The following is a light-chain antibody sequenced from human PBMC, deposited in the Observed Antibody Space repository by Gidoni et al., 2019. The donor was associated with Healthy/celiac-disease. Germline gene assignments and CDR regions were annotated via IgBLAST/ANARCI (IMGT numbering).Light chain of an antibody. CDR3: QQYGSSPRET. J-gene: IGKJ1*01. V-gene: IGKV3-20*01. CDR1: QSVSSSY. Sequence: EIVLTQSPGTLSLSPGERATLSCRASQSVSSSYLAWYQQKPGQAPRLLIYGASSRATGIPDRFSGRGSGTDFTLTISRLEPEDFAVYYCQQYGSSPRETFGQGTKVEIK. CDR2: GAS.